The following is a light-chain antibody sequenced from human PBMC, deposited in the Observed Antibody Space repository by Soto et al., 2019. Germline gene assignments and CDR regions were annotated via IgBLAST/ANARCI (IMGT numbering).Light chain of an antibody. CDR3: SSYTTSGTPV. V-gene: IGLV2-14*01. Sequence: QSALTQPASVSGSPGQSITISCTGTSSDVGGYNYLSWYQQHPGKAPRVMIYEVSNRPLGVSNRFSGSKSGNTASLTISGLQAEDEDDYFCSSYTTSGTPVFGGGTKLTVL. CDR1: SSDVGGYNY. CDR2: EVS. J-gene: IGLJ3*02.